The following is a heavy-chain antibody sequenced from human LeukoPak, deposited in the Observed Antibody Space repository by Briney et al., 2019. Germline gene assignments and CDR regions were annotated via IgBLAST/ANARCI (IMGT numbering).Heavy chain of an antibody. CDR3: ARDYGGSSPFDY. CDR1: GFRFTGYW. V-gene: IGHV1-46*01. CDR2: IDPSGHIT. J-gene: IGHJ4*02. D-gene: IGHD4-23*01. Sequence: ASVKVSCKASGFRFTGYWMHWVRQAPGQGLEWMGIIDPSGHITNSAQKFQGRLTVTRDTPTSTVYMELSSLRAEDTAVYYCARDYGGSSPFDYWGQGTLVTVSS.